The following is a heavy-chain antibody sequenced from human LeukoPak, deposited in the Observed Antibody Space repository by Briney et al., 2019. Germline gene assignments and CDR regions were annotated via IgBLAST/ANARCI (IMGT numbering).Heavy chain of an antibody. CDR3: NASPYGSSSRHDDY. J-gene: IGHJ4*02. D-gene: IGHD6-6*01. Sequence: ASVKVFCKVSGYTLTELSMHWVRQAPGKGLEWMGGFDPEDGETIYAQKFQGRVTMTEDTSTDTAYMELSSLRSEDTAVYYCNASPYGSSSRHDDYWGQGTLVTVSS. V-gene: IGHV1-24*01. CDR2: FDPEDGET. CDR1: GYTLTELS.